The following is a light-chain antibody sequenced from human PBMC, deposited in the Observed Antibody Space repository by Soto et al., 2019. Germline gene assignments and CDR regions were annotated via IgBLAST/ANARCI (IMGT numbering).Light chain of an antibody. Sequence: EIVMTQSPATLSVSPGERVTLSCRASQSVYNNLAWYQQKLGQAPRLLIYGATTRATSIPARFSGSGSGTEFTLTIISLQSEDFAVYYCQHYNNWPPWTFGQGTKLEIK. CDR2: GAT. J-gene: IGKJ2*02. V-gene: IGKV3-15*01. CDR3: QHYNNWPPWT. CDR1: QSVYNN.